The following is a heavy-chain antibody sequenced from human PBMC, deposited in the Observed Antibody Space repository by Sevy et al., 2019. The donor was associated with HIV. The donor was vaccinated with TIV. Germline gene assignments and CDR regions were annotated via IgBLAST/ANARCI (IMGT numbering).Heavy chain of an antibody. CDR3: TFSSDYYKYGWDV. CDR1: GFTFSDAA. J-gene: IGHJ6*02. V-gene: IGHV3-73*01. D-gene: IGHD6-6*01. CDR2: MRRKANTFAT. Sequence: GGSLRLTCAASGFTFSDAAMHWVRQASGKGLEWLGRMRRKANTFATAYAAPAKGRFTISRDDSKNTAYLHMSSLRTEDTAIYYCTFSSDYYKYGWDVWGQGTTVTVSS.